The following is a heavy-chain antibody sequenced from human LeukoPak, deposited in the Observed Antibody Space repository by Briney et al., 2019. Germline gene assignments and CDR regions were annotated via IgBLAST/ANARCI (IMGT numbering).Heavy chain of an antibody. CDR1: GFTFSSYA. V-gene: IGHV3-30*04. Sequence: PGGSLRLSCAASGFTFSSYAMHWVRQAPGKGLEWVAVISYDGSNKYYADSVKGRFTISRDNSKNTLYLQMNSLRAEDTAVYYCARGIDSGYTLDYWGQGTLVTVSS. J-gene: IGHJ4*02. CDR3: ARGIDSGYTLDY. D-gene: IGHD5-12*01. CDR2: ISYDGSNK.